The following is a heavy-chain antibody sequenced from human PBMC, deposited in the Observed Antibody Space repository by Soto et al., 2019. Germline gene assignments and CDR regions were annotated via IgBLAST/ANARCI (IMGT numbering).Heavy chain of an antibody. CDR2: IYYSGST. V-gene: IGHV4-39*01. CDR3: ARHVKDDFWSGYYWHYYYGMDV. J-gene: IGHJ6*02. CDR1: GGSISSSSYY. D-gene: IGHD3-3*01. Sequence: SETLSLTCTVSGGSISSSSYYWGWIRQPPGKGLEWIGSIYYSGSTYYNPSLKSRVTISVDTSKNQFSLKLSSVTAADTAAYYCARHVKDDFWSGYYWHYYYGMDVWGQGTTVTVSS.